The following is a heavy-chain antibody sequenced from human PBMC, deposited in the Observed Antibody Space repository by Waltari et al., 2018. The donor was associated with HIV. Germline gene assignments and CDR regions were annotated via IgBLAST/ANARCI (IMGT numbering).Heavy chain of an antibody. CDR1: GLNFATLG. D-gene: IGHD6-19*01. Sequence: EVPMLESGGDLVQPGGSMRLSCAVYGLNFATLGMRRVRQAPGKGLEWMSAITSSGGRTYYAESVKGRFIISRDNSKKTVTLQLKNLRLGDTAMYYCATCNIGSGWYLKSPIRIWGQGTLVTVS. J-gene: IGHJ4*02. CDR2: ITSSGGRT. V-gene: IGHV3-23*01. CDR3: ATCNIGSGWYLKSPIRI.